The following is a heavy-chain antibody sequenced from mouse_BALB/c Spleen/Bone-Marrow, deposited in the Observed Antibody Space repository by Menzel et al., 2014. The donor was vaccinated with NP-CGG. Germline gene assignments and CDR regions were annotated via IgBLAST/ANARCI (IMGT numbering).Heavy chain of an antibody. J-gene: IGHJ3*01. V-gene: IGHV1S81*02. CDR1: GYTFTSYW. CDR2: INPSNGRA. CDR3: ARAGGYDGFAY. D-gene: IGHD2-2*01. Sequence: QVQLQQSGAELVKPGASVKLSCKASGYTFTSYWMHWVKQRPGQGLEWIGEINPSNGRADYNEEFRSKATPTVDRSSSTAYMQLSSLTSEDSAVYYCARAGGYDGFAYWGQGTLVTVSA.